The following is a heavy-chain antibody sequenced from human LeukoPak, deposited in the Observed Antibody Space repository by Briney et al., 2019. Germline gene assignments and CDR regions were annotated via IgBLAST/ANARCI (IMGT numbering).Heavy chain of an antibody. CDR1: GFTFSNAW. CDR2: FGSGGGT. V-gene: IGHV3-23*01. CDR3: AKVVAPSTTRNLDY. D-gene: IGHD1-1*01. J-gene: IGHJ4*02. Sequence: GGSLRLSCAASGFTFSNAWMSWVRQAPGKGLEWVSTFGSGGGTYYADSVRGRFTISKDNSKNTLYLQLNSLGAEDTALYYCAKVVAPSTTRNLDYWGQGTLVIVSS.